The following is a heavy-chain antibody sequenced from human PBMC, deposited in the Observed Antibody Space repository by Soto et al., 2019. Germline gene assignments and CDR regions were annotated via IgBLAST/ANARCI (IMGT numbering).Heavy chain of an antibody. CDR3: AAGYSYGFD. V-gene: IGHV1-58*02. J-gene: IGHJ4*02. Sequence: ASVKVSCKASGYTFNMYGIHWVRQARGQSPEWMGWIVAGSGNTNYAQKFQERVTITRDMSTSTAYMELSSLRSEDTAVYYCAAGYSYGFDWGQGTLVTVSS. CDR2: IVAGSGNT. D-gene: IGHD5-18*01. CDR1: GYTFNMYG.